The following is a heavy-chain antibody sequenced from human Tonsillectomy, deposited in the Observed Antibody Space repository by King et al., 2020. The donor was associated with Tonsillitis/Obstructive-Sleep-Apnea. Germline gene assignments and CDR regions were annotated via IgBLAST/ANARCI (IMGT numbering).Heavy chain of an antibody. CDR3: VKGGWGCASDI. J-gene: IGHJ3*02. CDR1: GFTFSSHA. CDR2: ISGSGGNT. D-gene: IGHD2-21*01. V-gene: IGHV3-23*04. Sequence: VQLVESGGGLVQPGGSLRLSCAASGFTFSSHAMTWVRQAPGKGLEWVSGISGSGGNTYHADSVKGRFTISRDNSKNTLYLQMNSLRAEDTAVYYCVKGGWGCASDIWGQGTMVTVSS.